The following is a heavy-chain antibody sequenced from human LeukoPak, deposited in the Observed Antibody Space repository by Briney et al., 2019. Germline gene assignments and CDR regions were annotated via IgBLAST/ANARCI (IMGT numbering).Heavy chain of an antibody. CDR3: ARAHYYDSSDYGGIEH. D-gene: IGHD3-22*01. J-gene: IGHJ1*01. CDR2: INPSGGST. CDR1: GYTFTSYF. Sequence: VSVMVSCTASGYTFTSYFMHWVRQAPGQGLEWMGIINPSGGSTNYAQKFQGRVTMTRDTSTSTVYMELSSLRSEDTAVYYCARAHYYDSSDYGGIEHWGQGTLVTVSS. V-gene: IGHV1-46*01.